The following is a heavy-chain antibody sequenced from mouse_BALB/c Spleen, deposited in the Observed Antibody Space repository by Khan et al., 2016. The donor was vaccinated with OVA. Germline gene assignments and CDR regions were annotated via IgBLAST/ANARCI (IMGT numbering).Heavy chain of an antibody. Sequence: EVQLQESGPGLVKPSQSLSLTCTVTGYSITSDYAWNWIRQFPGNKLEWMGYISYSGRTSYNPSLKSRIPITRDTSKNQFFLQLNSVTTEDTATSYCARWESITTGVAADFDYWGQGTTLTVSA. J-gene: IGHJ2*01. CDR1: GYSITSDYA. D-gene: IGHD1-1*01. V-gene: IGHV3-2*02. CDR2: ISYSGRT. CDR3: ARWESITTGVAADFDY.